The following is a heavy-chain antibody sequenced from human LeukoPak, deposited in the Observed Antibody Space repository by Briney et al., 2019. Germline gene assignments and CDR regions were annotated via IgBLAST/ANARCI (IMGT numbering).Heavy chain of an antibody. D-gene: IGHD6-19*01. CDR2: ISGSGGST. CDR3: AKDLPGIAVAGSTYFDY. CDR1: GFTFSSYW. V-gene: IGHV3-23*01. Sequence: GGSLRLSCAASGFTFSSYWVSWVRQAPGKGLEWVSAISGSGGSTYYADSVKGRFTISRDNSKNTLYLQMNSLRAEDTAVYYCAKDLPGIAVAGSTYFDYWGQGTLVTVSS. J-gene: IGHJ4*02.